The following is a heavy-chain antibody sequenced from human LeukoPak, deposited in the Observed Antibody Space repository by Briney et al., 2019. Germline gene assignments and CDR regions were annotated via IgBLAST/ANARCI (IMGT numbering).Heavy chain of an antibody. D-gene: IGHD2-15*01. CDR2: ISYDGNNN. CDR3: ARLGDSRSSCYRAVDY. CDR1: GFTFSAYG. V-gene: IGHV3-30*03. Sequence: PGGSLRLSCAASGFTFSAYGMHWVRQAPGKGLEWVAVISYDGNNNYYADSVKGRFTISRDNAKNSLYLEMSSLSAEDTAVYYCARLGDSRSSCYRAVDYWGQGTLVTFSS. J-gene: IGHJ4*02.